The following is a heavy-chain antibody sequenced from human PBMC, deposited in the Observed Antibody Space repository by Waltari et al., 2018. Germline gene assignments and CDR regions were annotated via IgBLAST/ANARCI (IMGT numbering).Heavy chain of an antibody. CDR2: YSGST. D-gene: IGHD3-10*01. V-gene: IGHV4-39*01. Sequence: YSGSTYYNPSLKSRVTISVDTSKNQFSLKLSSVTAADTAVYYCARQRTYYYGSGSRGLDYWGQGTLVTVSS. CDR3: ARQRTYYYGSGSRGLDY. J-gene: IGHJ4*02.